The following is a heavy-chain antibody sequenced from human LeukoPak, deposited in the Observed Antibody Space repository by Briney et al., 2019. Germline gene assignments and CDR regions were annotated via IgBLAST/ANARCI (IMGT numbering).Heavy chain of an antibody. CDR3: ARAPPSYYDSSGYHDY. Sequence: SVKVSCKASGGTFSSYAISWVRQAPGQGLDWMGGIIPIFGTANYAQKFQGRVTITADESTSTAYMELSSLRSEDTAVYYCARAPPSYYDSSGYHDYWGQGTLVTVSS. D-gene: IGHD3-22*01. CDR2: IIPIFGTA. V-gene: IGHV1-69*13. CDR1: GGTFSSYA. J-gene: IGHJ4*02.